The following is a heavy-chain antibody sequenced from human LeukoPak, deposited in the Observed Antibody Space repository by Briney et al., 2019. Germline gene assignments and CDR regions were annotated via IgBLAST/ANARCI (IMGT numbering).Heavy chain of an antibody. CDR1: GFTFSSYA. Sequence: GGSLRLSCAASGFTFSSYAMSWVRQAPGKGLEWVSGIRGSGGGTYYADSVKGRFTISRDNSKNTLYLQMNSLRAEDTAVYHCAGYDPLDYWGQGTLVTVSS. D-gene: IGHD3-22*01. J-gene: IGHJ4*02. CDR2: IRGSGGGT. CDR3: AGYDPLDY. V-gene: IGHV3-23*01.